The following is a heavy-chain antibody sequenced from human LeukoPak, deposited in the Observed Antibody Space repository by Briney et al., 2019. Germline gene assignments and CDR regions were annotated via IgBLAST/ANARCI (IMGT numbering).Heavy chain of an antibody. Sequence: GGSVKVSCQASGGTFSRYAISWVRQAPGQGLEWVGGIFPIFGTANYAHKFQGKVTITADKSTSTAYMELSSLRSEETAVYYCARAGQLVVPAAAYYYYYGMYVWGKGTPVTVSS. CDR3: ARAGQLVVPAAAYYYYYGMYV. V-gene: IGHV1-69*06. J-gene: IGHJ6*04. CDR1: GGTFSRYA. CDR2: IFPIFGTA. D-gene: IGHD2-2*01.